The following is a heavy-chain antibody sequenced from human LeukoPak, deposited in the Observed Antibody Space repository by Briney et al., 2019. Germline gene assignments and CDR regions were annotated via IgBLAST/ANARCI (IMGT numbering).Heavy chain of an antibody. V-gene: IGHV3-11*01. Sequence: GGSLRLSCAASGFTVSSNYMSWVRQAPGKGLEWVSYISSGGRTIYYADSVKGRFTISRDNAKNSLYLQMNSLRAEDTAVYYCAIRSSRWYFHYWGQGTLVTVSS. D-gene: IGHD2-2*01. CDR2: ISSGGRTI. CDR1: GFTVSSNY. CDR3: AIRSSRWYFHY. J-gene: IGHJ4*02.